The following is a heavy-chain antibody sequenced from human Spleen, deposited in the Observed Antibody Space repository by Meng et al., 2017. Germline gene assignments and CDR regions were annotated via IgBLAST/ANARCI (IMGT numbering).Heavy chain of an antibody. CDR1: RYTFTDYW. D-gene: IGHD6-13*01. CDR3: VRDEDISAAGKLFGDY. J-gene: IGHJ4*02. CDR2: INPKSGDT. V-gene: IGHV1-2*06. Sequence: VQLVQSRAEVKKPGVSVKVACKASRYTFTDYWLHWVRRAPGQGLEWMGRINPKSGDTHYAQRFQGRVTMTRDTSISTTYMELSRLRSDDTAVYYCVRDEDISAAGKLFGDYWGQGTLVTVSS.